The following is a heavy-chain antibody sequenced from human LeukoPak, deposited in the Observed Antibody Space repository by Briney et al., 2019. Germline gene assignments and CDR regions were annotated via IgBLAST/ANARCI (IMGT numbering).Heavy chain of an antibody. J-gene: IGHJ5*02. CDR2: INPSSGTT. Sequence: ASVKVSCKASGGTFSSYDISWVRQAPGQGLEWMGIINPSSGTTNYAQKFQGRVTMTRDMSTSTVYMELSSLRSEDTAVYYCARGPHKRTYDRDNWFDPWGRGTLVTVPS. CDR3: ARGPHKRTYDRDNWFDP. V-gene: IGHV1-46*01. D-gene: IGHD3-3*01. CDR1: GGTFSSYD.